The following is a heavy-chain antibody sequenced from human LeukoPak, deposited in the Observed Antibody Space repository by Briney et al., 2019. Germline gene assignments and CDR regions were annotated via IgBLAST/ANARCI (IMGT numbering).Heavy chain of an antibody. CDR2: FSYDGSIR. D-gene: IGHD3-16*02. Sequence: GRSLRLSCAASGFTLTTFAMHWVRQAPGKGLEWVAMFSYDGSIRYNAGSVQGRFTMSRDTSQNTLDLQMNSLRPDDTAVYYCARGYRPYDDAFDIWGHGTLVTVSS. CDR1: GFTLTTFA. CDR3: ARGYRPYDDAFDI. V-gene: IGHV3-30*01. J-gene: IGHJ3*02.